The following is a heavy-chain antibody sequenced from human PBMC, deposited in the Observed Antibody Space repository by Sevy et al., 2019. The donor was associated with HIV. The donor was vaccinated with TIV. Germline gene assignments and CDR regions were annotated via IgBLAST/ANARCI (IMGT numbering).Heavy chain of an antibody. Sequence: ASVKVSCKASGYTFTGYYMHWVRQAPGQGLEWMGWINPNSGGTNYAQKFQGRVTMTRDTSISTAYMELSRLRSDDTAVYYCAREGVAYYDSSGYSYYFDYWGQGTLVTVSS. V-gene: IGHV1-2*02. D-gene: IGHD3-22*01. CDR2: INPNSGGT. CDR3: AREGVAYYDSSGYSYYFDY. CDR1: GYTFTGYY. J-gene: IGHJ4*02.